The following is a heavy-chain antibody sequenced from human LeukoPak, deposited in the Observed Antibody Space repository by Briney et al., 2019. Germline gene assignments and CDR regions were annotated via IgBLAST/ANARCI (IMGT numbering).Heavy chain of an antibody. CDR3: AKRDNYYDSSGSYWGAFDI. J-gene: IGHJ3*02. D-gene: IGHD3-22*01. CDR2: ISVIGGST. CDR1: GFTFGDYA. Sequence: GGSLRLSCTASGFTFGDYAMSWVRQAPGKGLEWVSIISVIGGSTYYTDSVKGRFTISRDNSKNTLYLQMSSLRAEDTAVYYCAKRDNYYDSSGSYWGAFDIWGQGTMVTVSS. V-gene: IGHV3-23*01.